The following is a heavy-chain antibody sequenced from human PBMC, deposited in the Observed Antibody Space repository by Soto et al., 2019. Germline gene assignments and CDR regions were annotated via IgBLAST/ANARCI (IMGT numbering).Heavy chain of an antibody. Sequence: PSETLSLTCTVSGGSISSYYWSWIRQPPGKGLEWIGYIYYSGSTSGSTNYNPSLKSRVTISVDTSKNQFSLKLSSVTAADTAVYYCASLVAANSFGGQGTLVTVSS. CDR3: ASLVAANSF. D-gene: IGHD5-12*01. CDR2: IYYSGSTSGST. V-gene: IGHV4-59*08. J-gene: IGHJ4*02. CDR1: GGSISSYY.